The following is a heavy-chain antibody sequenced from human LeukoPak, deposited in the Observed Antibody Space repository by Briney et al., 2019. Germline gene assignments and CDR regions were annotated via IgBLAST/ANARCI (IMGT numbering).Heavy chain of an antibody. J-gene: IGHJ4*02. V-gene: IGHV3-23*01. Sequence: GGSLRLSCAASGFTFSSYAMSWVRQAPGKGLEWVSAISGSGGSTYYADSVKGRFTISRDNSRNTLYLQMNSLRAEDTAVYYCAKSLLWFGELPIYWGQGTLVTVSS. D-gene: IGHD3-10*01. CDR3: AKSLLWFGELPIY. CDR2: ISGSGGST. CDR1: GFTFSSYA.